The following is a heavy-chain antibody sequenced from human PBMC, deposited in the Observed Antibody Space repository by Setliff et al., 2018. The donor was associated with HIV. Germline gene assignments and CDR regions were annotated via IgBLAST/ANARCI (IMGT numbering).Heavy chain of an antibody. Sequence: ETLSLTCAVSGGSISSSNWWSWVRQSPGKGLEWVSSISSSSNYIYYADSVKGRFTISRDNAKNSVYLQMNSLRADDTAVYYCARSMRYDTSGWSFDGFDIWGQGTMVTVSS. D-gene: IGHD3-22*01. CDR1: GGSISSSN. V-gene: IGHV3-21*01. CDR2: ISSSSNYI. CDR3: ARSMRYDTSGWSFDGFDI. J-gene: IGHJ3*02.